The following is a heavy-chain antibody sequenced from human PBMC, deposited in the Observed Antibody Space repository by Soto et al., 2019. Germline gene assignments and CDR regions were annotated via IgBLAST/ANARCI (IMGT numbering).Heavy chain of an antibody. J-gene: IGHJ6*02. V-gene: IGHV3-9*01. CDR2: ISWKSASI. CDR1: GFTFGDYG. CDR3: AKSRGGTANGLDV. Sequence: EVQLVESGGDLVQPGRSLRLSCAASGFTFGDYGMHWVRQVPGKGLEWVSGISWKSASIGYADSVKGRFTISRDNAKNLLYLQMNSLSAEDPALYHCAKSRGGTANGLDVWGQGTTVTVSS. D-gene: IGHD2-15*01.